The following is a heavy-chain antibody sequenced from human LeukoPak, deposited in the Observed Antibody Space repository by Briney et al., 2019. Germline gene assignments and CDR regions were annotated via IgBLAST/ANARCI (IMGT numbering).Heavy chain of an antibody. Sequence: GGSLRPFCAASGFTFSSYEMNWVRQAPGRGLEWISYISRSGSTINYADSVKGRFTISRDDAKHSLYLQMNSLRAEDTAVYYCARSMVTNYFDYWGQGSLVTVSS. D-gene: IGHD2-21*02. CDR1: GFTFSSYE. CDR2: ISRSGSTI. CDR3: ARSMVTNYFDY. V-gene: IGHV3-48*03. J-gene: IGHJ4*02.